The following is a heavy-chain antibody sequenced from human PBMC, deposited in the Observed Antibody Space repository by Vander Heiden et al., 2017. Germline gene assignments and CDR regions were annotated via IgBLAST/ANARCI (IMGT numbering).Heavy chain of an antibody. J-gene: IGHJ6*02. Sequence: EVQLVESGGGLVEPGGSLRLSCAASGVTFSSSEMNWVRQAPGKGLEWVSYISTSGSMIHYTDSVKGRFINSRDNAKNSLYLQMNSLRAEDTAVYYCAREVAAAGISYGLDVWGQGTTVTVSS. V-gene: IGHV3-48*03. CDR2: ISTSGSMI. CDR3: AREVAAAGISYGLDV. CDR1: GVTFSSSE. D-gene: IGHD6-13*01.